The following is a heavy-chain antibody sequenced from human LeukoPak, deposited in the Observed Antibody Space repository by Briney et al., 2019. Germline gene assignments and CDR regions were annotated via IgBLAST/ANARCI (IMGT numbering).Heavy chain of an antibody. V-gene: IGHV4-59*08. Sequence: SETLSLTCSVSGGSISGYYWSWIRQPPGKGLEWIGCVYNRGSTYYDSSLKSRVTISLDTSRNQFYLRLSSVTAADTAVYYCTRSRTNNNAYNELDYWGQGTLVTVSS. CDR3: TRSRTNNNAYNELDY. D-gene: IGHD5-24*01. CDR1: GGSISGYY. CDR2: VYNRGST. J-gene: IGHJ4*02.